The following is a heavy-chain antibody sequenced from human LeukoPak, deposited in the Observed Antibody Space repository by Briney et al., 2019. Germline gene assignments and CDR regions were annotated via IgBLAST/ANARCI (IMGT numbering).Heavy chain of an antibody. J-gene: IGHJ3*02. V-gene: IGHV4-34*01. CDR1: GGSFSGYY. CDR3: ARGTFRVFPYYYDSSGYSAFDI. D-gene: IGHD3-22*01. Sequence: SETLSLTCAVYGGSFSGYYWSWIRQPPGKGLEWIGEINHSGSTNYNPSLKSRVTISVDTSKNQFSLKLSSVTAADTAAYYCARGTFRVFPYYYDSSGYSAFDIWGQGTMDTVSS. CDR2: INHSGST.